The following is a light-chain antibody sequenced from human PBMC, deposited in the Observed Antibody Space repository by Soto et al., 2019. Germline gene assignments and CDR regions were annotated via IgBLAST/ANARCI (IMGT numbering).Light chain of an antibody. CDR1: QSVLYSSNNKNY. V-gene: IGKV4-1*01. J-gene: IGKJ2*01. CDR2: WAS. CDR3: QQYYSTPYT. Sequence: DIVMTQSPDSLAVSLGERATINCKSSQSVLYSSNNKNYLAWYQKKPGQPPKPLIYWASTRESGVPDRFSGSGSGTDFTLTISSLQAEDVAVYYCQQYYSTPYTFGQGTKLEIK.